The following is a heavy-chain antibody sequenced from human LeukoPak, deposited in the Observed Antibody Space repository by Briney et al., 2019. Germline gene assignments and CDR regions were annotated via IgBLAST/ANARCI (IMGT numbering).Heavy chain of an antibody. CDR1: GFTFSSYA. J-gene: IGHJ6*03. Sequence: PGGSLRLSCAASGFTFSSYAMSWVGQAPGKGLEWVSAISGSGGSTYYADSVKGRFTISRDNSKNTLYLQMNSLRAEDTAVYYCAKVSSRHYYYYYMDVWGKGTTVTVSS. CDR2: ISGSGGST. CDR3: AKVSSRHYYYYYMDV. D-gene: IGHD6-6*01. V-gene: IGHV3-23*01.